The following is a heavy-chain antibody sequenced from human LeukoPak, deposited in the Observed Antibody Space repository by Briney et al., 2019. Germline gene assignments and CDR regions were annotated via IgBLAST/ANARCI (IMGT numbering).Heavy chain of an antibody. Sequence: SETLSLTCAVYGGSFSGYYGSWFRQPPGKGLGWVGEINHSGSTNYNPSLKSRVTISVDTSKNQFSLKLSSVTAADTAVYYCARGSNGSGSHFDYWGQGTLVTVSS. V-gene: IGHV4-34*01. J-gene: IGHJ4*02. CDR3: ARGSNGSGSHFDY. D-gene: IGHD6-19*01. CDR2: INHSGST. CDR1: GGSFSGYY.